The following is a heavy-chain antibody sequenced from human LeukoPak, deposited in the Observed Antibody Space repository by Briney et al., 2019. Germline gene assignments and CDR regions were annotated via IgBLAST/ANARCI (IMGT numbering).Heavy chain of an antibody. D-gene: IGHD6-13*01. Sequence: PGGSLRLSCAASGFTFSSYEMNWVRQAPGKGLEWVSYISSSGSTIYYADSVKGRFTISRDNAKNSLYLQMNSLRAEDTAVYCCARLFQAVPSSSWGWGYYFDYWGQGTLVTVSS. V-gene: IGHV3-48*03. CDR2: ISSSGSTI. CDR3: ARLFQAVPSSSWGWGYYFDY. CDR1: GFTFSSYE. J-gene: IGHJ4*02.